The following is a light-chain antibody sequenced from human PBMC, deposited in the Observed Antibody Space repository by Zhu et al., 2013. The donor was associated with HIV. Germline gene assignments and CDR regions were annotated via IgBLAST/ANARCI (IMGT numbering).Light chain of an antibody. CDR3: NSFAGTKLV. J-gene: IGLJ2*01. Sequence: QSALTQPPSASGSLGQSVTISCTGTSSDVGGYEYVSWYQQHPGKAPKLLIFDVNKRPSGVPARFSGSKSGNTASLTVSGLQAEDEADYYCNSFAGTKLVFGGGTKLTVL. CDR2: DVN. V-gene: IGLV2-8*01. CDR1: SSDVGGYEY.